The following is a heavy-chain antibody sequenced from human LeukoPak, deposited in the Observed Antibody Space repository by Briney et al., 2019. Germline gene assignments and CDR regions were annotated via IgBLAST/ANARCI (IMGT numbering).Heavy chain of an antibody. J-gene: IGHJ4*02. CDR1: GYSFTNYW. V-gene: IGHV5-51*01. Sequence: HGESLKISCKGSGYSFTNYWIGWVRQMPGKGLEWMGIIYPGDSDTRYSPSFQGQVTISAGKSISTAYLQWSSLKASDTAMYYCARGDCSSTSCYFYFDYWGQGTLVTVSS. CDR3: ARGDCSSTSCYFYFDY. D-gene: IGHD2-2*01. CDR2: IYPGDSDT.